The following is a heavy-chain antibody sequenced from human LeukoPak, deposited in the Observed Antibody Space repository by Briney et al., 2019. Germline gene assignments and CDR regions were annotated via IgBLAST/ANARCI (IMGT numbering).Heavy chain of an antibody. J-gene: IGHJ4*02. CDR1: GGSISSYY. D-gene: IGHD1-26*01. CDR3: ARSGRGTYYYFDY. V-gene: IGHV4-59*01. Sequence: SETLSLTCTVSGGSISSYYWSWIRQPPGKGLEWIGYIYYSGSTNYNPSLKNRVTISVDTSKNQFSLKLSSVTAADTAVYYCARSGRGTYYYFDYWGQGTLVTVSS. CDR2: IYYSGST.